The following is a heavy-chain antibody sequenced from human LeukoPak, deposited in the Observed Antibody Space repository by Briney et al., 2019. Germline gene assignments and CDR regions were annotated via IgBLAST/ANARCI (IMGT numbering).Heavy chain of an antibody. V-gene: IGHV4-30-4*01. D-gene: IGHD3-22*01. Sequence: SSETLSLTCTVSGGSISSGDYYWSWIRQPPGKGLEWIAYMYYSGSTYYNPSLKSRVTMSADTSKNQLSLKLSSVTAADTAVYYCARPYYYDSRIDPWGQGILVTVYS. CDR3: ARPYYYDSRIDP. J-gene: IGHJ5*02. CDR1: GGSISSGDYY. CDR2: MYYSGST.